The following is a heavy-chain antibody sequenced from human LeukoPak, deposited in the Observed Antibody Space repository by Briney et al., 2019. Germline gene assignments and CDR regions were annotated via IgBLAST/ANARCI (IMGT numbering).Heavy chain of an antibody. V-gene: IGHV3-21*01. CDR3: ARVRGYSYGPNDY. D-gene: IGHD5-18*01. J-gene: IGHJ4*02. Sequence: GGSLRLSCAASGFTFSSCSMNWVRQAPGKGLEWVSSITSSSSYIYYADSMKGRFTISRDNAKNSLYLQMNSLRAEDTAVYYCARVRGYSYGPNDYWGQGTLVTVSS. CDR2: ITSSSSYI. CDR1: GFTFSSCS.